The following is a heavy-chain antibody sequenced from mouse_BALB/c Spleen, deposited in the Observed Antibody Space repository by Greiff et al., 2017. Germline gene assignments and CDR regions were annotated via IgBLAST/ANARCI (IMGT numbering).Heavy chain of an antibody. CDR3: ARGGLRLLYAMDY. CDR2: IYPGDGDT. J-gene: IGHJ4*01. Sequence: VQLQQSGAELARPGASVKLSCKASGYTFTSYWMQWVKQRPGQGLEWIGAIYPGDGDTRYTQKFKGKATLTADKSSSTAYMQLSSLASEDSAVYYCARGGLRLLYAMDYWGQGTSVTVSS. V-gene: IGHV1-87*01. D-gene: IGHD1-2*01. CDR1: GYTFTSYW.